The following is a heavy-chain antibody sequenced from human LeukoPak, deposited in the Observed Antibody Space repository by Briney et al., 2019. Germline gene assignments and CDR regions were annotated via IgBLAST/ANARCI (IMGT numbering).Heavy chain of an antibody. D-gene: IGHD3-10*01. Sequence: SETLSLTCAVHGGSFSGYYWSWIPQPPGKRLERIGEINHSGSTNYNPSLKSRVTISVDTSKNQFSLKLSSVTAADTAVYYCARGRYYGSSYFQHWGQGTLVTVSS. J-gene: IGHJ1*01. CDR3: ARGRYYGSSYFQH. V-gene: IGHV4-34*01. CDR2: INHSGST. CDR1: GGSFSGYY.